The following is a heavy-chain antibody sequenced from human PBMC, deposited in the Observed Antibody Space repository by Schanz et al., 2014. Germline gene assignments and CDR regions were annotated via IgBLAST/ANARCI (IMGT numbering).Heavy chain of an antibody. V-gene: IGHV3-23*04. CDR3: ARGDPVAGLDY. Sequence: EVQLVESGGGLVRPGGSLRLSCAASGFTFSNHALSWVRQAPGKGLEWVSGIGGSGDSTHYADSVKGRFIISRDNSKNTVYLQMNSLRGEDTGMYYCARGDPVAGLDYWGRGTLVTVSS. CDR1: GFTFSNHA. CDR2: IGGSGDST. J-gene: IGHJ4*02.